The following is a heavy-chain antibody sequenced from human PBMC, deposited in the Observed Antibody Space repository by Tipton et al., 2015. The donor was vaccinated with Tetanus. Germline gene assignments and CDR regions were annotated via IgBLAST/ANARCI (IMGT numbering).Heavy chain of an antibody. CDR2: IWYDGSNK. J-gene: IGHJ4*02. Sequence: SLRLSCAASGFTFRESAMHWVRQAPGKGLEWLAFIWYDGSNKYYVDSVKGRFTVSRDNSKNTVSLQMNSLRVEYTAVYYCVRDPPRRGFALESWGQGALVTVSS. D-gene: IGHD3-3*01. CDR3: VRDPPRRGFALES. CDR1: GFTFRESA. V-gene: IGHV3-33*01.